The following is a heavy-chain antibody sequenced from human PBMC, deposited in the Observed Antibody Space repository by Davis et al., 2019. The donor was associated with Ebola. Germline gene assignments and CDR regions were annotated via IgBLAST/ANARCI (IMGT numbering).Heavy chain of an antibody. CDR3: ARDLAVAGPGDLDAFDL. CDR2: ISPDGDYR. V-gene: IGHV1-46*01. J-gene: IGHJ3*01. D-gene: IGHD6-19*01. Sequence: ASVKVSCKSSGHLYLHWVRQAPGQGLEWMGVISPDGDYRSYAQKFQDRLTMTSDKSTTTVYMELSSLTHEDTAVYYCARDLAVAGPGDLDAFDLWGRGTTVSVSS. CDR1: GHLY.